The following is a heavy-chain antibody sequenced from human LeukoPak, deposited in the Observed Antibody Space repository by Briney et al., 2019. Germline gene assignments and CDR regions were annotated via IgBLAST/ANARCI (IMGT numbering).Heavy chain of an antibody. CDR2: INHSGST. J-gene: IGHJ5*02. CDR3: ARGPSVRGVILLISNWFDP. CDR1: GGSFSGYY. Sequence: SETLSLTCAVYGGSFSGYYWSWIRQPPGKGLEWIGVINHSGSTNYNPSLKSRVTISVDTSKNQFSLKLSSVTAADTAVYYCARGPSVRGVILLISNWFDPWGQGTLVTVSS. V-gene: IGHV4-34*01. D-gene: IGHD3-10*01.